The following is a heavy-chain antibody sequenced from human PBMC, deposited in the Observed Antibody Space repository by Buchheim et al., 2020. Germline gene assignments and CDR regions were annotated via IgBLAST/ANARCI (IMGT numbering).Heavy chain of an antibody. D-gene: IGHD3-10*01. V-gene: IGHV4-39*01. CDR2: LYYSGST. Sequence: QLQLQESGPGLVKPLETPSLTCTVPGGSISSSSYYWGWIRQPPGKGLEWIGSLYYSGSTYYNPSLKSRATISVDTPKHQFSLTLSSVPAADTAVYYCARRSRGEVFDYWGQGTL. CDR3: ARRSRGEVFDY. CDR1: GGSISSSSYY. J-gene: IGHJ4*02.